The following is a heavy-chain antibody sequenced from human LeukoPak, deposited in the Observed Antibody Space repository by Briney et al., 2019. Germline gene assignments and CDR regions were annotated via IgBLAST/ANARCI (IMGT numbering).Heavy chain of an antibody. J-gene: IGHJ3*02. CDR1: GYSFTSYW. V-gene: IGHV1-24*01. CDR2: FDPEDGET. D-gene: IGHD3-22*01. CDR3: ATDRRREDTMTKTEGDAFDI. Sequence: GESLKISCKGSGYSFTSYWICWVRQMPGKGLEWMGGFDPEDGETIYAQKFQGRVTMTEDTSTDTAYMELSSLRSEDTAVYYCATDRRREDTMTKTEGDAFDIWGQGTMVTVSS.